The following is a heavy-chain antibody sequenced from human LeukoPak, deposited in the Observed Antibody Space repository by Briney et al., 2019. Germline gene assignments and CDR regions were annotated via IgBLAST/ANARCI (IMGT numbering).Heavy chain of an antibody. CDR2: ISGSGGST. CDR1: GFTFSSYA. D-gene: IGHD1-26*01. J-gene: IGHJ2*01. Sequence: GGSLRLSCTASGFTFSSYAMSWVRQAPGKGLEWVSAISGSGGSTYYADSVKGRFTISRDNSKNTLYLQMNSLRAEDTAVYYCAKALERELPSYWYFDLWGRGTLVTVSS. V-gene: IGHV3-23*01. CDR3: AKALERELPSYWYFDL.